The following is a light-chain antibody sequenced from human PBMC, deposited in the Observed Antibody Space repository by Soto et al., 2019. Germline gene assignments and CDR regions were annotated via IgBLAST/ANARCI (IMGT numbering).Light chain of an antibody. J-gene: IGKJ1*01. V-gene: IGKV3-20*01. CDR1: QSVSSSY. CDR3: QQYGSSSWT. Sequence: EIVLTQSPGTLSSFPGERATLSCRASQSVSSSYLAWYRQKPGQAPRLLIYAASSRATGIPDRFSGSGSGTDFTLTISRLEPEDFAVYYCQQYGSSSWTFGQGTKVEFK. CDR2: AAS.